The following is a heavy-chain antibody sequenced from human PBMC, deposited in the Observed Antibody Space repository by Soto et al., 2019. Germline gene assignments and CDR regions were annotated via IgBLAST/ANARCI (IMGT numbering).Heavy chain of an antibody. CDR2: IYPGDSDT. CDR1: GYSFTSYW. CDR3: ARLRIGVVVAATVPDAFDI. Sequence: GESLKISCKGSGYSFTSYWIGWVRQMPGKGLEWMGIIYPGDSDTRYSPSFQGQVTISADKSISTAYLQWSSLKASDTAMYYCARLRIGVVVAATVPDAFDIWGQGTMVTVSS. J-gene: IGHJ3*02. V-gene: IGHV5-51*01. D-gene: IGHD2-15*01.